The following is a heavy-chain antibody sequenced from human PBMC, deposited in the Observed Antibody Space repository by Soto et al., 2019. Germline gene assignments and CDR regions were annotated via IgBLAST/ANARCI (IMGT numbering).Heavy chain of an antibody. J-gene: IGHJ4*02. Sequence: SETLSLTCTVSGGSISSGDYYWSWIRQPPGKGLEWIGYIYYSGSTYYNPSLKSRVTILVDTSKNQFSLKLSSVTAADTAVYYCARAPWFSASGTYYFDYWGQGTLVTVSS. D-gene: IGHD1-7*01. CDR3: ARAPWFSASGTYYFDY. CDR2: IYYSGST. CDR1: GGSISSGDYY. V-gene: IGHV4-30-4*01.